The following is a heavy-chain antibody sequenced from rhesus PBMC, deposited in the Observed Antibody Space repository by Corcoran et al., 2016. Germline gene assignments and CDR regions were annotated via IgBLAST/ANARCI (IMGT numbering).Heavy chain of an antibody. J-gene: IGHJ4*01. CDR3: ARDIVVVITNLYYFDY. CDR1: GGSISDYW. D-gene: IGHD3-16*01. V-gene: IGHV4-165*01. CDR2: IDSSGSP. Sequence: QLQLQESGPGLVKPSETLSLTCAVSGGSISDYWWSWIRQPPGKGLEWSGRIDSSGSPPYNPSLKSRVTISRDTSKNQFSLKLSSVTAADTAVYYCARDIVVVITNLYYFDYWGQGVLVTVSS.